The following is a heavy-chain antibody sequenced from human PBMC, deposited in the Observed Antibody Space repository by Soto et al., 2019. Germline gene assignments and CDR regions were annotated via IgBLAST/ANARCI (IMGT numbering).Heavy chain of an antibody. V-gene: IGHV3-11*01. Sequence: PGGSLRLSCAASGFTFSDYYMSWIRQAPGKGLEWVSYISSSGSTIYYADSVKGRFTISRDNAKNSLYLQMNSLRAEDTAVYYCAKGGIAAAGTGGAYYYYYMDVWGKGTTVTVSS. D-gene: IGHD6-13*01. CDR2: ISSSGSTI. J-gene: IGHJ6*03. CDR3: AKGGIAAAGTGGAYYYYYMDV. CDR1: GFTFSDYY.